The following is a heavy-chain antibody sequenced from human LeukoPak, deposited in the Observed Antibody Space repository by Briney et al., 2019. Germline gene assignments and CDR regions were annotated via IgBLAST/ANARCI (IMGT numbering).Heavy chain of an antibody. D-gene: IGHD2-15*01. CDR1: GYTFTAYY. CDR2: INPNSGDT. V-gene: IGHV1-2*02. CDR3: ASLSRPACSGGSCWGLIPDP. Sequence: GASVKVSCKPSGYTFTAYYIHWVRQAPGQGLEWMGWINPNSGDTNYAQKFQGRVTMTRDTSIRTAYMELRSLRSDDTAVYYCASLSRPACSGGSCWGLIPDPWGQGTLVTVSS. J-gene: IGHJ5*02.